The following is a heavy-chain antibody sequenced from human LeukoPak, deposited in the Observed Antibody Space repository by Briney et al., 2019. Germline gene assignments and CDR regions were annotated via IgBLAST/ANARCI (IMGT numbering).Heavy chain of an antibody. CDR2: MNPNSGNT. Sequence: GAPVKVSCKASRYTFTTYDINWVRQATGQGLEWMGWMNPNSGNTGYAQKFQGRVTITWNTSISTAYMELSSLRSEDTAVYYCARGEGSGWYRTSWSDPWGQGTLVTVSS. CDR3: ARGEGSGWYRTSWSDP. CDR1: RYTFTTYD. V-gene: IGHV1-8*03. J-gene: IGHJ5*02. D-gene: IGHD6-19*01.